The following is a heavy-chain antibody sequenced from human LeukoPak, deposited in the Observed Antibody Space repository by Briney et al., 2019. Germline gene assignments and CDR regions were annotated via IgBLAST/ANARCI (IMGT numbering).Heavy chain of an antibody. CDR1: GFTFDDYA. D-gene: IGHD3-22*01. V-gene: IGHV3-9*01. CDR3: AKAYYDSSGQYYFDY. Sequence: GGSLRLSCAASGFTFDDYAMHWVRQAPGKGLEWVSGISWNGGSIGYADSVKGRFTISRDNAKNSLYLQMNSLRAEDTALYYCAKAYYDSSGQYYFDYWGQGTLVTVSS. J-gene: IGHJ4*02. CDR2: ISWNGGSI.